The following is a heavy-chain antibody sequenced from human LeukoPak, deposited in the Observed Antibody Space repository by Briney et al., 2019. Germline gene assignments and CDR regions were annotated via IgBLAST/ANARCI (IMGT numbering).Heavy chain of an antibody. D-gene: IGHD3-16*02. V-gene: IGHV4-4*02. CDR1: GGSLSSSYW. J-gene: IGHJ4*02. CDR2: IYYSGST. CDR3: ARDREITFGGVIVQYYFDY. Sequence: SGTLSLTCAVSGGSLSSSYWWSWVRQPPGKGLEWIGEIYYSGSTNYNPSLKSRVTISVDTSKNQFSLKLSSVTAADTAVYYCARDREITFGGVIVQYYFDYWGQGTLVTVSS.